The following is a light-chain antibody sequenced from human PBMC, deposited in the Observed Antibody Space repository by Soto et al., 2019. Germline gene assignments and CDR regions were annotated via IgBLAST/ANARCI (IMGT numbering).Light chain of an antibody. CDR2: GNS. J-gene: IGLJ1*01. CDR3: QSCDSSLRGV. V-gene: IGLV1-40*01. CDR1: SSNIGAGYD. Sequence: QSVLTQPPSVSGAPGQRVTISCTGSSSNIGAGYDVHWYQQLPGTAPKLLIYGNSNRPSGVPDRFSGSKSGTSASLATTGLQAEDEADYYCQSCDSSLRGVFGTGTKVTVL.